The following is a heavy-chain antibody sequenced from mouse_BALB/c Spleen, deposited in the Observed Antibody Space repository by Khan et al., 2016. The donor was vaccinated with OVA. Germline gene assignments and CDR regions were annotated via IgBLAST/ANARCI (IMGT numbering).Heavy chain of an antibody. D-gene: IGHD4-1*01. Sequence: EVELVESGGDLVKPGGSLTLSCAASGFTFSSYSMSWVRQTPDKRLEWVASISSGGDYTYYPDSVKGRFTISRDNAKNTLYLQISDLKSEDTAMYYCANHLTGSFAYWGQGTLVTVSA. V-gene: IGHV5-6*01. J-gene: IGHJ3*01. CDR1: GFTFSSYS. CDR3: ANHLTGSFAY. CDR2: ISSGGDYT.